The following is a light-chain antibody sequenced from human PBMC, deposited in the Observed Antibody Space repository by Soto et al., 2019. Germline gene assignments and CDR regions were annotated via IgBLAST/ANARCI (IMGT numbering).Light chain of an antibody. V-gene: IGLV4-69*01. CDR1: SGHSSYA. CDR3: QTWGTGPAV. CDR2: LNSDGSH. J-gene: IGLJ7*01. Sequence: QPVLTQSPSASASLGASAKLTCTLSSGHSSYAIAWHQQQPEKGPWYLMKLNSDGSHSKGDGIPDRFSGSSSGAERYLTISSLQSEDEADYYCQTWGTGPAVFGGGTQLTVL.